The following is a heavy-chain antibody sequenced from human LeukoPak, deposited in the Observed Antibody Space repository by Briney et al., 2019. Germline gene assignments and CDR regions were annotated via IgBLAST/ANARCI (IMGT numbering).Heavy chain of an antibody. CDR1: GGTFSSYA. D-gene: IGHD2-2*03. CDR3: ATHGSAHYYMDV. V-gene: IGHV1-69*06. Sequence: SVKVSCKASGGTFSSYAISWVRQAPGQGLEWMGGIIPIFGTANYAQKFQGRVTITADKSTSTAYMELSSLRSEDTAVYYCATHGSAHYYMDVWGKGTTVTISS. J-gene: IGHJ6*03. CDR2: IIPIFGTA.